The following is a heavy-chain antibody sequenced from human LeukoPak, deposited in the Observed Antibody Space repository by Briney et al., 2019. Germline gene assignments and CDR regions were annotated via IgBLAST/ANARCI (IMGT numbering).Heavy chain of an antibody. CDR2: INPNSGGT. J-gene: IGHJ5*02. CDR3: ARTVATIRWFDP. Sequence: GASVKVSCKASGYTFTGYYMHWVRQAPGQGLEWMGWINPNSGGTNYAQKFQGRVTMTRDTSTSTAYMELSRLRSDDTAVYYCARTVATIRWFDPWGQGTLVTVSS. D-gene: IGHD5-12*01. V-gene: IGHV1-2*02. CDR1: GYTFTGYY.